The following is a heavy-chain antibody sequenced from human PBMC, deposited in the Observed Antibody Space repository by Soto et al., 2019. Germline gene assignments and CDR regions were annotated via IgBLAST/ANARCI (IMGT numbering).Heavy chain of an antibody. CDR3: AKDLRVAGTFDV. CDR2: VSYDGSNK. Sequence: GGSLSLSCAASGFTFSSYGVHWVRQAPGKGLEWVAVVSYDGSNKYYADSVKGRFTISRDNSKNTLYLQMNSLRAEDTAVYYCAKDLRVAGTFDVWGQGTMVTVSS. D-gene: IGHD6-19*01. J-gene: IGHJ3*01. V-gene: IGHV3-30*18. CDR1: GFTFSSYG.